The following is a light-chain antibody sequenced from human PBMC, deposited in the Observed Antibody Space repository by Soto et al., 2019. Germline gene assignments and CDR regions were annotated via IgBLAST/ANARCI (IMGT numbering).Light chain of an antibody. CDR2: EVT. CDR3: SSYAGSNNLV. J-gene: IGLJ2*01. V-gene: IGLV2-8*01. Sequence: QSVLTQPASVSGSPGQSITIFCTGTSSDVGGYNYVSWYQQHPGKAPKVMIYEVTKRPSGVPDRFSGSKSGNTASLTVSGLQAEDEADYYCSSYAGSNNLVFGGGTKLTVL. CDR1: SSDVGGYNY.